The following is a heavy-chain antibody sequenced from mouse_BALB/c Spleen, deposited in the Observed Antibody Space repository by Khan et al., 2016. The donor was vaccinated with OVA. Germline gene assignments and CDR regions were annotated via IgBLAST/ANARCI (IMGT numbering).Heavy chain of an antibody. CDR2: IWGDGST. J-gene: IGHJ4*01. D-gene: IGHD2-10*01. Sequence: QVQLQQSGPGLVAPSQSLSITCTVSGFSLTGYGVNWVRQPPGKGLEWLGMIWGDGSTDYNSALKSRLNLSKDNSKSQVFLKMNSLQTDDKARYYCASAYYGNYREAMDYWGHGTSVTVSA. CDR1: GFSLTGYG. V-gene: IGHV2-6-7*01. CDR3: ASAYYGNYREAMDY.